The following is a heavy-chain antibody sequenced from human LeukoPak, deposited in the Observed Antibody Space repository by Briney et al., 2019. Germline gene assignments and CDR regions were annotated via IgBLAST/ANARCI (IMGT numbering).Heavy chain of an antibody. J-gene: IGHJ4*02. CDR1: HDSISTYS. Sequence: PSKTLSLTCTVSHDSISTYSWSWIRQPPGKGLEWLGYVSYSGTTNYNPSLESRVTMSVDTSKSQFSLTLRSVTAADTAVYYCAGRYCTSTMCYVGAVAGYEFWGQGALVTVSS. V-gene: IGHV4-59*13. D-gene: IGHD2-2*01. CDR2: VSYSGTT. CDR3: AGRYCTSTMCYVGAVAGYEF.